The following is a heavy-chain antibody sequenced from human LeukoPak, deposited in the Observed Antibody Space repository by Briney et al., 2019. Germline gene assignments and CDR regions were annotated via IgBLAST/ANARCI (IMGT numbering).Heavy chain of an antibody. D-gene: IGHD2-15*01. CDR2: IYPTDSDI. Sequence: GESLKISCKGSGYSINNYWIGWVRQMPGKGLEWMGIIYPTDSDIRYSPSFQGQVTISADKSISTAYLQWSSLKASDTAMYYCARQEYCSGGSCYTWFDPWGQGTLVIVSS. J-gene: IGHJ5*02. CDR1: GYSINNYW. V-gene: IGHV5-51*01. CDR3: ARQEYCSGGSCYTWFDP.